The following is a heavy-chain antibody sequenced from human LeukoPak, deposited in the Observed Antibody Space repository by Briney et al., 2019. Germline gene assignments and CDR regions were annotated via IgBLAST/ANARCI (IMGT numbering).Heavy chain of an antibody. Sequence: PSETLSLTCTVSGGSISSGGYYWSWIRQHPGKGLEWIGYIYYSGSTYYNPSLKSRVTISVDTSKNQFSLKLSSVTAADTAVYYCVSTMIVVGIDYWGQGTLVTVSS. J-gene: IGHJ4*02. V-gene: IGHV4-30-4*08. CDR2: IYYSGST. D-gene: IGHD3-22*01. CDR1: GGSISSGGYY. CDR3: VSTMIVVGIDY.